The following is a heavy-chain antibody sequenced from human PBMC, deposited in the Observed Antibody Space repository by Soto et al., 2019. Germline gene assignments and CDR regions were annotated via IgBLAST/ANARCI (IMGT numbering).Heavy chain of an antibody. CDR2: ISSSSSYI. CDR3: ARAPTRDYSMFFGRSYYAMDV. J-gene: IGHJ6*02. D-gene: IGHD4-4*01. Sequence: PGGSLRLSCAASGFTFSSYSMNWVRQAPGKGLEWVSSISSSSSYIYYADSVKGRFTISRDNAKNSLYLQMNSLRAADTAVYYCARAPTRDYSMFFGRSYYAMDVWGQGSTVTVSS. V-gene: IGHV3-21*01. CDR1: GFTFSSYS.